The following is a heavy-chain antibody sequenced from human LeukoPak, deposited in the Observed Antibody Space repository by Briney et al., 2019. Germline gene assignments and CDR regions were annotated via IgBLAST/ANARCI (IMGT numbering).Heavy chain of an antibody. Sequence: SETLSLTCSVSGDSISSGDYYWSWIRQPPGKGLEWIGYIYNSGSTYYIPSLKSRVTISVDTSKNQFSLKLSSVTAADTAVYYCARVPRITIFGVVSTNDAFDIWGQGTMVTVSS. CDR1: GDSISSGDYY. V-gene: IGHV4-30-2*01. CDR3: ARVPRITIFGVVSTNDAFDI. J-gene: IGHJ3*02. D-gene: IGHD3-3*01. CDR2: IYNSGST.